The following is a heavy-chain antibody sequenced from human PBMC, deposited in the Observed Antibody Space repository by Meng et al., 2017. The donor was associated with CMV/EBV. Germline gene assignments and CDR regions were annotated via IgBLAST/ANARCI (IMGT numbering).Heavy chain of an antibody. CDR3: AKMLAARPSSYYYYGMDV. J-gene: IGHJ6*02. CDR2: IWYDGSNK. Sequence: GGSLRLSCAASGFTFSSYGMHWVRQAPGKGLEWVAVIWYDGSNKYYADSVKGRFTTSRDNSKNTLYLQMNSLRAEDTAVYYCAKMLAARPSSYYYYGMDVWGQGTTVTVSS. D-gene: IGHD6-6*01. V-gene: IGHV3-33*06. CDR1: GFTFSSYG.